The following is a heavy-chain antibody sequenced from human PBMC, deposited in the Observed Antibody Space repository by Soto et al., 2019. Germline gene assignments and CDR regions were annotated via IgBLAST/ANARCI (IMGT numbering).Heavy chain of an antibody. J-gene: IGHJ6*02. CDR3: ARDRKGQSMSSWNDGVSYSYGMDV. D-gene: IGHD1-1*01. CDR2: IIPIFGTA. V-gene: IGHV1-69*13. CDR1: GGTFSSYA. Sequence: SVKVSCKASGGTFSSYAISWVRQAPGQGLEWMGGIIPIFGTANYAQKFQGRVTITADESTSTAYMELSSLRSEDTAVYYCARDRKGQSMSSWNDGVSYSYGMDVWGQGTTVTVSS.